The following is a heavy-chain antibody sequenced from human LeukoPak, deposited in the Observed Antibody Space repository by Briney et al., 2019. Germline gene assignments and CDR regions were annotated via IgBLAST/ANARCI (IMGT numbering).Heavy chain of an antibody. CDR1: GFTFSSYW. J-gene: IGHJ4*02. D-gene: IGHD5-12*01. CDR2: INSDGIII. V-gene: IGHV3-74*01. Sequence: GGSLRLSCEASGFTFSSYWMHWVRQVPGKGLVWVSRINSDGIIINYADSVKGRFTISRDNAKNTLYLQMNSLRVEDTAVYYCARVWLPGWGQGTLVTVSS. CDR3: ARVWLPG.